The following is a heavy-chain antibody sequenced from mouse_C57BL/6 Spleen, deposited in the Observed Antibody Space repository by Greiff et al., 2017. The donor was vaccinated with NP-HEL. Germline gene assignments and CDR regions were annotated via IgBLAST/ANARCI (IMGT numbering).Heavy chain of an antibody. Sequence: VQRVESGPGLVQPSQSLSITCTVSGFSLTSYGVHWVRQSPGKGLEWLGVIWSGGSTDYNAAFISRLSISKDNSKSQVFFKMNSLQAGDTAIYYCARNDYGSSLYYFDYWGQGTTLTVSS. CDR2: IWSGGST. D-gene: IGHD1-1*01. V-gene: IGHV2-2*01. J-gene: IGHJ2*01. CDR1: GFSLTSYG. CDR3: ARNDYGSSLYYFDY.